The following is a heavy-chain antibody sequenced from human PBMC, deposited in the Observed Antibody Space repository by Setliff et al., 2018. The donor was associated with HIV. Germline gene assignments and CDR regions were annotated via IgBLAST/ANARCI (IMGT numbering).Heavy chain of an antibody. CDR1: GGSISSGGYY. CDR2: IYYSGST. CDR3: ARSSAERSAVRGLAIAFDI. Sequence: PSETLSLTCTVSGGSISSGGYYWSWIRQHPGKGLEWIGYIYYSGSTYYNPSLKSRVTISVDTSKNQFSLSLSSVTAADTAVYYCARSSAERSAVRGLAIAFDIWGPGTKVTVSS. V-gene: IGHV4-31*03. J-gene: IGHJ3*02. D-gene: IGHD3-10*01.